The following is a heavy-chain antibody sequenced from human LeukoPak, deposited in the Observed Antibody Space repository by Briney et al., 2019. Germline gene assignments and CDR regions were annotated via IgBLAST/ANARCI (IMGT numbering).Heavy chain of an antibody. V-gene: IGHV3-66*02. CDR2: VYGDGTT. D-gene: IGHD3-10*01. CDR1: GFTVSNDY. J-gene: IGHJ5*02. CDR3: ARDRAGAQSWVALDP. Sequence: GGSLRLSCAASGFTVSNDYMAWVRQAPGRGLEWVSLVYGDGTTFYTDSVKGRFTISRDNFKNTLYLQMSSLRPEDTALYYCARDRAGAQSWVALDPWGQGTLVTVSS.